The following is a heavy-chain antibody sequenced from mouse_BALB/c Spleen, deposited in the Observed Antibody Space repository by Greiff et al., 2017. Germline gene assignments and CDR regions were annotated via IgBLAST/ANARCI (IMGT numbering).Heavy chain of an antibody. V-gene: IGHV3-2*02. CDR1: GYSFTSYYV. D-gene: IGHD2-12*01. CDR3: ARGVLLPGDDMDY. Sequence: EVHLVESGPGLVKPSQSLSLTCTVTGYSFTSYYVRKWLRQVPGNQLEWVGFISYSGSTSYNPSLNRRIIITVDTSKNQFFLQLNSLTTEDTATYYCARGVLLPGDDMDYWGQGTTVTVSS. CDR2: ISYSGST. J-gene: IGHJ4*01.